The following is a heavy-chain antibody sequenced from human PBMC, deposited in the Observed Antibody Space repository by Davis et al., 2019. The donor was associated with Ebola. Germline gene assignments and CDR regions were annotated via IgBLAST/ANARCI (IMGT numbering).Heavy chain of an antibody. CDR3: ARGTVRGGAFDI. Sequence: PGGSLRLSCTVSGDSISRHYWSWIRQTPGKGLEWIGYIYSSGSTNYNPSLKSRATISVDTSQIQFSLSLTSVTAADRAVYYCARGTVRGGAFDIWGQGTMVTVSS. CDR1: GDSISRHY. D-gene: IGHD3-10*01. V-gene: IGHV4-59*11. CDR2: IYSSGST. J-gene: IGHJ3*02.